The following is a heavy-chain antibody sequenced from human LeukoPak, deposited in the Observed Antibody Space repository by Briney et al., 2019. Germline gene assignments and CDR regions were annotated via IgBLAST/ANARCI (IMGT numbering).Heavy chain of an antibody. Sequence: PGGSLRLSCAASGFTFSSYSMNWVRQAPGKGLEWVSYISSSSSTISYADSVKGRFTISRDDAKNSLYLQMNSLRAEDTAVYYCAREISGDIVVVPGAKLTQEYYYYYMDVWGKGTTVTVSS. CDR3: AREISGDIVVVPGAKLTQEYYYYYMDV. D-gene: IGHD2-2*01. V-gene: IGHV3-48*01. CDR2: ISSSSSTI. CDR1: GFTFSSYS. J-gene: IGHJ6*03.